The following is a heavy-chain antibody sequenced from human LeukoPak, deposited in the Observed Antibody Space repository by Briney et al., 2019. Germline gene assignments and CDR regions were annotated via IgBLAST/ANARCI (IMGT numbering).Heavy chain of an antibody. Sequence: SVKVSCKASGGTFSSYAISWVRQAPGQGLEWMGGIIPIFGTANYAQKFQGRVTITTDESTSTAYMELSSLRSEDTAVYYCARDSEYGGPLLDYWVQGILVTVSS. CDR2: IIPIFGTA. V-gene: IGHV1-69*05. J-gene: IGHJ4*02. CDR1: GGTFSSYA. D-gene: IGHD4-23*01. CDR3: ARDSEYGGPLLDY.